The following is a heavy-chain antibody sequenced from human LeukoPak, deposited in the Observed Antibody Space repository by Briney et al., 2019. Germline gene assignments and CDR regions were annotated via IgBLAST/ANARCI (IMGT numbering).Heavy chain of an antibody. D-gene: IGHD3-22*01. V-gene: IGHV3-23*01. Sequence: GGSLRLSCAASGFTFSSYAMSWVRQAPGEGLEWVSAISGSGGSTYYADSVKGRFTISRDNSKNTLYLQTNSLRAEDTAVYYCAHSSGYPYYFDYWGQGTLVTVSS. CDR1: GFTFSSYA. CDR3: AHSSGYPYYFDY. CDR2: ISGSGGST. J-gene: IGHJ4*02.